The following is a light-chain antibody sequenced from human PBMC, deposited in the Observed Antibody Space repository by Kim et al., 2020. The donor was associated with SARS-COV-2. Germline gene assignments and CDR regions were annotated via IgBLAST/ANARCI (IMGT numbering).Light chain of an antibody. V-gene: IGKV3-15*01. J-gene: IGKJ2*01. Sequence: APRERAHPSCKASQGGSSNLAWDPPKPGQAPRLLIYGSTTRATGIPARFSGRWAGKEFTLTISSLQSEDFAVYYRQQDKNRPYTFGQGTKLE. CDR1: QGGSSN. CDR2: GST. CDR3: QQDKNRPYT.